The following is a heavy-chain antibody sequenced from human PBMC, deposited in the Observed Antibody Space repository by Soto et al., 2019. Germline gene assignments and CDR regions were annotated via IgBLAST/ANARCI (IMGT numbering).Heavy chain of an antibody. CDR2: IIPILGIA. V-gene: IGHV1-69*02. D-gene: IGHD6-13*01. J-gene: IGHJ6*03. Sequence: QVQLVQSGAEVKKPGSSVKVSCKASGGTFSSYTISWVRQAPGQGLEWMGRIIPILGIANYAQKFQGRVTITEXXXXXXXXXXXXXXXXXXXXXXXXXXXXXPGYSSSYMYYYYYYMDVWGKGTTVTVSS. CDR1: GGTFSSYT. CDR3: XXXXXPGYSSSYMYYYYYYMDV.